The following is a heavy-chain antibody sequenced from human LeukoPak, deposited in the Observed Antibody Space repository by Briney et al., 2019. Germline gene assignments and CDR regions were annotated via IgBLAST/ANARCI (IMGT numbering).Heavy chain of an antibody. D-gene: IGHD3-10*01. J-gene: IGHJ4*02. CDR2: IIPIFGTA. Sequence: SVKVSCKASGGTFSSYAISWVRQAPGQGLEWMGGIIPIFGTANYAQKFQCRVTITADESTSTAYMELSSLRSEDTAVYYWARGGRWFGELLYLDYWGQGTLVTVSS. CDR1: GGTFSSYA. CDR3: ARGGRWFGELLYLDY. V-gene: IGHV1-69*01.